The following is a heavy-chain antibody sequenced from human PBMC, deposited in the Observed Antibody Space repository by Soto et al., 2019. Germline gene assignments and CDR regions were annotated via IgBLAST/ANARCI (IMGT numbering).Heavy chain of an antibody. D-gene: IGHD3-10*01. Sequence: SSETLSLTCTVSGGSISSYYWSWIRQPPGKGLEWIGYIYYSGSTNYNPSLKSRVTISVDTSKNQFSLKLSSVTAADTAVYYCARGGYGSGRPRDYYYGMDVWGQGTTVTVSS. CDR1: GGSISSYY. J-gene: IGHJ6*02. V-gene: IGHV4-59*01. CDR2: IYYSGST. CDR3: ARGGYGSGRPRDYYYGMDV.